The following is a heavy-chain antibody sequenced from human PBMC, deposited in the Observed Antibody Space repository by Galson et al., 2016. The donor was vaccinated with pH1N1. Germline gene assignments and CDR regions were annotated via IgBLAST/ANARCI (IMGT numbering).Heavy chain of an antibody. V-gene: IGHV1-18*01. CDR1: GYMFTSYA. D-gene: IGHD2-2*01. CDR3: ARPAMTGYLDN. J-gene: IGHJ4*02. CDR2: ISGYNGNT. Sequence: SVKVSCKASGYMFTSYAVTWVRQAPGQGLEWMASISGYNGNTNYAQNFQGRVTLTSDTSTNTAYMELRSLTSDDTAVYYCARPAMTGYLDNGSQGTLVTVSS.